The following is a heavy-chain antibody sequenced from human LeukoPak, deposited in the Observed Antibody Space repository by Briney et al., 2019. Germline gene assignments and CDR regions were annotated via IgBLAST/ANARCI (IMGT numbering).Heavy chain of an antibody. J-gene: IGHJ6*02. CDR2: IIPIFGTA. Sequence: ASVKVSCKASGGTFSSYAISWVRQAPGQGLEWMGGIIPIFGTANYAQKFQGRVTITTDESTSTAYMELRSLRSDDTAVYYCARDYYDYVWGSLAGLYGMDVWGQGTTVTVSS. D-gene: IGHD3-16*01. V-gene: IGHV1-69*05. CDR1: GGTFSSYA. CDR3: ARDYYDYVWGSLAGLYGMDV.